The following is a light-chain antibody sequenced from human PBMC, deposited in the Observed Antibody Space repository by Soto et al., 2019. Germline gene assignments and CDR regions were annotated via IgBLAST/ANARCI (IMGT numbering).Light chain of an antibody. J-gene: IGKJ1*01. CDR1: QSINSW. CDR3: QQYNSYWT. CDR2: KAS. V-gene: IGKV1-5*03. Sequence: DIQITPSPSPLSASVGDRVTIPCRARQSINSWLAWYQQKPGKGPNVLIYKASSLESGLPSRFSGSGSATEFTLTISSLQPDDLATYYCQQYNSYWTFGQGPQVDIK.